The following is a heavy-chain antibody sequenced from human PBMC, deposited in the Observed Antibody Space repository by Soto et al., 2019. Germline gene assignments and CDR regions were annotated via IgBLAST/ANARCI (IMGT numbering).Heavy chain of an antibody. CDR2: IYHSGST. J-gene: IGHJ5*02. CDR1: GGSISSGGYS. V-gene: IGHV4-30-2*01. Sequence: SETLSLTCAVSGGSISSGGYSWSWIRQPPGKGLEWIGYIYHSGSTYYNPSLKSRVTISVDRSKNQFSLKLSSVTAADTAVYYGARAPSPGGKGTLVPVP. CDR3: ARAPSP.